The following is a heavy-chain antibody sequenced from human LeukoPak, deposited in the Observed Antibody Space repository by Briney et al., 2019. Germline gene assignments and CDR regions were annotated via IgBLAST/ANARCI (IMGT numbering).Heavy chain of an antibody. J-gene: IGHJ3*02. CDR3: ARDPREQYSSSSNAFDI. Sequence: PSETLSLTRTVSGGSISSGGYYWSWIRQPPGKGLEWIGYIYHSGSTYYNPSLKSRVTISVDRSKNQFSLKLSSVTTADTAVYYCARDPREQYSSSSNAFDIWGQGTMVTVSS. V-gene: IGHV4-30-2*01. CDR2: IYHSGST. CDR1: GGSISSGGYY. D-gene: IGHD6-6*01.